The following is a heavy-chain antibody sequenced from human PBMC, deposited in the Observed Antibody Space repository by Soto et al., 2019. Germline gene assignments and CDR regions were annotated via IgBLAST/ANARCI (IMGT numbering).Heavy chain of an antibody. D-gene: IGHD2-15*01. CDR2: IYYSGST. Sequence: PSETLSLTCAVSGGSISSGGYYWSWIRQHPGKGLEWIGYIYYSGSTYYNPSLKSRVTISVDTSKNQFSLKLSSVTAADTAVYYCARDPRCSGGSCYTNWGQGTLVTVSS. J-gene: IGHJ4*02. CDR1: GGSISSGGYY. CDR3: ARDPRCSGGSCYTN. V-gene: IGHV4-31*11.